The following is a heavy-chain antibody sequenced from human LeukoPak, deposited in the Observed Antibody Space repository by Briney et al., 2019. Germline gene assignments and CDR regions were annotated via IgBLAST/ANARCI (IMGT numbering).Heavy chain of an antibody. CDR2: INQDGREK. J-gene: IGHJ4*02. CDR1: GFTFSSYW. Sequence: PGGSLTLSCAVSGFTFSSYWMTWVRQVPGKGLQWVANINQDGREKYYMDSMKGRLNISRDNTESSVFLQLTSLRPEDTGIYFCAKGRDYGDYWGQGTLVAVSS. CDR3: AKGRDYGDY. V-gene: IGHV3-7*01.